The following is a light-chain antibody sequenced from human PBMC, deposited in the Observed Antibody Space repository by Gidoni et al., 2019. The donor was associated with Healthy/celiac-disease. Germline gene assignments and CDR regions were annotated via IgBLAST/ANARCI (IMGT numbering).Light chain of an antibody. J-gene: IGKJ1*01. CDR3: QKYNSAPQR. V-gene: IGKV1-27*01. Sequence: DIQMTQSPSSLSASVGDRVTITCRASQGIRNYLSWYQQKPGKVSKLLIYVASTLQSGDPSRFSGSGSGKDFTLTISILQPEDVATYYCQKYNSAPQRFGQGTKVEIK. CDR2: VAS. CDR1: QGIRNY.